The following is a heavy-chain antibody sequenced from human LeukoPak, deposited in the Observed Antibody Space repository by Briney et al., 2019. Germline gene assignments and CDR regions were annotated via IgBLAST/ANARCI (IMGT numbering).Heavy chain of an antibody. CDR2: IYYSGST. V-gene: IGHV4-59*01. CDR1: GGSISSYY. Sequence: SETLSLTCTVSGGSISSYYWSWIRQPPGKGLEWIGYIYYSGSTNYNPSLKSRVTISVDTSKSQFSLKLSSGTAADTAVYYCARASMITFGGVITYYFDYWGQGTLVTVSS. D-gene: IGHD3-16*02. CDR3: ARASMITFGGVITYYFDY. J-gene: IGHJ4*02.